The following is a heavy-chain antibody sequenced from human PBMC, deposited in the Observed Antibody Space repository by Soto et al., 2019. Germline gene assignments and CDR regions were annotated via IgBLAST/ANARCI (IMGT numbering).Heavy chain of an antibody. D-gene: IGHD3-22*01. V-gene: IGHV1-46*01. CDR3: AREEGYYDSSGYSDRYYYYYGMDV. CDR1: GYTFTSYY. Sequence: RASVKVSCKASGYTFTSYYMHWVRQAPGQGLEWMGIINPSGGSTSYAQKFQGRVTMTRDTSTSTVYMELSSLRSEDTAVYYCAREEGYYDSSGYSDRYYYYYGMDVWGQGTTVTVSS. J-gene: IGHJ6*02. CDR2: INPSGGST.